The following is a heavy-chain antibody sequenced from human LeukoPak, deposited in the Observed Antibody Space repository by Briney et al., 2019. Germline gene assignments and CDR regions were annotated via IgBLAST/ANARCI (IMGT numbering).Heavy chain of an antibody. CDR3: ATLDNKRITMVRGVIVTGFVY. CDR2: IYSGGST. Sequence: GGSLRLSCAASGFTVSSNYMSWVRQAPGKGLEWVSVIYSGGSTYYADSVKGRFTISRDNSKNTLYLQMNSLRAEDTAVYYCATLDNKRITMVRGVIVTGFVYWGQGTLVTVSS. D-gene: IGHD3-10*01. V-gene: IGHV3-53*01. CDR1: GFTVSSNY. J-gene: IGHJ4*02.